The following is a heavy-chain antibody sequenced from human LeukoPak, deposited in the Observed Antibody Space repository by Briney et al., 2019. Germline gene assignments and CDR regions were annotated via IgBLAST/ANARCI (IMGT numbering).Heavy chain of an antibody. CDR3: ARGEGGRSSYNYYGMDV. D-gene: IGHD3-16*01. CDR1: GFTFSSYA. Sequence: PGGSLRLSCAASGFTFSSYAIHWVRQAPGKGLEWVAVISYDGSNKNYADSVKGRFTISRDNSKNTLYLQMNSLRAEDTAVYYCARGEGGRSSYNYYGMDVWGQGTTVTVSS. V-gene: IGHV3-30-3*01. CDR2: ISYDGSNK. J-gene: IGHJ6*02.